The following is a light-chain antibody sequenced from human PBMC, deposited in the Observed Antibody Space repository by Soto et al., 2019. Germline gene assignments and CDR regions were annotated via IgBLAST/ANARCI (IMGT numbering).Light chain of an antibody. V-gene: IGLV6-57*04. Sequence: LTQPQSVSESPGKTVTISCTRSGGSIGSNFVQWYQHRPGSVPTTVIYDDNQRPSGVPDRFSGSIDSSSNSASLTISGLQTEDEADYYCQSYDSTRHVFGGGTQLTVL. CDR3: QSYDSTRHV. CDR2: DDN. CDR1: GGSIGSNF. J-gene: IGLJ7*01.